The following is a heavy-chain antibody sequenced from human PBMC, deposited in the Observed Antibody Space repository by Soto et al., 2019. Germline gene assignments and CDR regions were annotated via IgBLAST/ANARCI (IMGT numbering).Heavy chain of an antibody. D-gene: IGHD3-16*01. J-gene: IGHJ4*02. Sequence: QITLKESGPTLVKPTQTLTLTCTFSGFSLSTSGVGVGWIRQPPGKALEWLTLIYWDDDKRYSTPSLKSRLTITKDTSKNQVVLTMTNVSPEDTATYYCAHRITAAGGRDYWGQGILVTVSS. CDR1: GFSLSTSGVG. CDR2: IYWDDDK. V-gene: IGHV2-5*02. CDR3: AHRITAAGGRDY.